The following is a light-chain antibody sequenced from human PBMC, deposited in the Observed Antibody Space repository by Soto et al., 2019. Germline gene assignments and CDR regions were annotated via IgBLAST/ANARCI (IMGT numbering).Light chain of an antibody. V-gene: IGKV4-1*01. CDR1: QSILHNSNNKNY. CDR2: WAS. Sequence: DFVMTQSPDSLAVSLGERATINCKSSQSILHNSNNKNYLAWYQQKPGQPPKLLVYWASTRESGVPDRFSGSGSGTDFTLTISSLQAEDVAVYYCQQYYSTPWTFGQGTKVEIK. J-gene: IGKJ1*01. CDR3: QQYYSTPWT.